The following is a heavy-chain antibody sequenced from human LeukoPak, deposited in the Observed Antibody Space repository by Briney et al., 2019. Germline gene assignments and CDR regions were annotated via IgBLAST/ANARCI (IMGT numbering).Heavy chain of an antibody. V-gene: IGHV3-30*03. CDR3: VSSAEYQLLSGYFDY. D-gene: IGHD2-2*01. CDR1: GFTFSSYG. J-gene: IGHJ4*02. CDR2: TSYDGSNK. Sequence: PGRSLRLSCAASGFTFSSYGMHWVRQAPGKGLEWVAVTSYDGSNKYYADSVKGRFTISRDNSKNTLYLQMSSLRAEDTAVYYCVSSAEYQLLSGYFDYWGQGTLVTVSS.